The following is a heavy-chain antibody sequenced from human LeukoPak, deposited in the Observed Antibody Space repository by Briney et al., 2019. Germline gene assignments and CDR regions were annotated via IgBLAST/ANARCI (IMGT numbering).Heavy chain of an antibody. V-gene: IGHV1-2*02. CDR1: GYTFTGYY. Sequence: GASVKVSCKASGYTFTGYYMHWVRQAPGQGLEWMGWINPNSGGTNYAQKFQGRATMTRDTSISTAYMELSRLRSDDTAVYYCAREVSPTYGDYVRWVYFQHWGQGTLVTVSS. D-gene: IGHD4-17*01. J-gene: IGHJ1*01. CDR3: AREVSPTYGDYVRWVYFQH. CDR2: INPNSGGT.